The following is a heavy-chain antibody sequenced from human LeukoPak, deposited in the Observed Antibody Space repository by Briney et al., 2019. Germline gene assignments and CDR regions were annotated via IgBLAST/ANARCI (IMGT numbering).Heavy chain of an antibody. CDR2: ISSSSSYI. J-gene: IGHJ4*02. CDR1: GFTFSSYS. D-gene: IGHD5-24*01. CDR3: ARREMPTNSFDY. V-gene: IGHV3-21*04. Sequence: GGSLRLSCAASGFTFSSYSMNWVRQAPGKGLEWVSSISSSSSYIYYADSVKGRFTISRDNSKNTLYLQMNSLRAEDTAIYYCARREMPTNSFDYWGQGTLVTVSS.